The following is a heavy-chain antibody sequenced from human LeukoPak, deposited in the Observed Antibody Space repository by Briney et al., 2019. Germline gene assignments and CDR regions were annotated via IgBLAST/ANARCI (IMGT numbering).Heavy chain of an antibody. CDR1: GFTFSSYA. D-gene: IGHD2-15*01. J-gene: IGHJ4*02. CDR2: ISSSGSDT. Sequence: PGGSLRLSCAASGFTFSSYAISWVRQAPGKGLEWVSAISSSGSDTYHADSVKGRFTISRDKSKNTLYLQMNSLRAEDTAVYYCARQIGYCSSGTCYFDFWGQGSLVTVSS. CDR3: ARQIGYCSSGTCYFDF. V-gene: IGHV3-23*01.